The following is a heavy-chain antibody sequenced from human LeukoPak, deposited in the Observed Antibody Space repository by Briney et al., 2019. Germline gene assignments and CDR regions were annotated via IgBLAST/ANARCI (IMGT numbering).Heavy chain of an antibody. CDR3: ARTTEAHSWQTRYYSYYMDV. CDR1: GGSISSYY. CDR2: ISTSGST. J-gene: IGHJ6*03. V-gene: IGHV4-4*07. Sequence: SETLSLTCTVSGGSISSYYWSWIRQPAGKGLESIGHISTSGSTNYNPSLKSRVTMSVDTSKNQFSLKLSSVTAADTAVYYCARTTEAHSWQTRYYSYYMDVWGKGTTVTVSS. D-gene: IGHD6-13*01.